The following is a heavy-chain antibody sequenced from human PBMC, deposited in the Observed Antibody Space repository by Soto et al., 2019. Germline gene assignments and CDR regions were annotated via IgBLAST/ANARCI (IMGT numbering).Heavy chain of an antibody. V-gene: IGHV4-4*07. CDR2: IYPSGST. J-gene: IGHJ4*02. CDR3: VRGRSYSAYDF. Sequence: SSETLSLTCTVSGGSISGHSWVWIRQPAGKGLEWIGHIYPSGSTSYNPSLRSRVTMSLDTSSNQIFLNLTSVTAADTAVFYCVRGRSYSAYDFWGPGTLVTVSS. D-gene: IGHD5-12*01. CDR1: GGSISGHS.